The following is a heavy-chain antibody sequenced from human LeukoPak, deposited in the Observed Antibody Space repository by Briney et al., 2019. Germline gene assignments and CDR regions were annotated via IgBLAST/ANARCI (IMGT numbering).Heavy chain of an antibody. D-gene: IGHD6-19*01. CDR2: IYPGDSDT. Sequence: GESLMISCKGSGYSFTSYWIGWVRQMPGKGLGWMGIIYPGDSDTRYSPSFQGQVTISADKSISTACLQWSSLNASDTAMYYCARHLKPYSSGWLFDYWGQGTLVTVSS. J-gene: IGHJ4*02. CDR1: GYSFTSYW. V-gene: IGHV5-51*01. CDR3: ARHLKPYSSGWLFDY.